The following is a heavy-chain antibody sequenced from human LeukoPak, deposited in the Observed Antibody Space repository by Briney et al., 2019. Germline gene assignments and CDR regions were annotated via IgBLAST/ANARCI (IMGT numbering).Heavy chain of an antibody. V-gene: IGHV4-59*08. CDR3: ASGSYYFDY. D-gene: IGHD1-26*01. Sequence: SQTLSPTCTVSGGSIRSYYWSWIRQPPGKGLEWLGYIYYSGSTKYNPSLKSRSAISVYTSKNQFSLKLNSVTAADTAVYYCASGSYYFDYWGQGTLVTVSS. CDR1: GGSIRSYY. J-gene: IGHJ4*02. CDR2: IYYSGST.